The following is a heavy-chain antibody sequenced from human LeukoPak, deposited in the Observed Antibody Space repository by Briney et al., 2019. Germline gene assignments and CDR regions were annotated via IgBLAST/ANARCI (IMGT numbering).Heavy chain of an antibody. Sequence: ASVKVSCKASGYTFTGYYMHWVRQAPGQGLEWMGWINPNSGGTNYAQKFQGRVTMTRDTSISTAYMELSRLRSDDTAVYYCARDRAYCGGDCYSVLGRYYFDYWGQGTLVTVSS. CDR1: GYTFTGYY. J-gene: IGHJ4*02. CDR2: INPNSGGT. D-gene: IGHD2-21*02. CDR3: ARDRAYCGGDCYSVLGRYYFDY. V-gene: IGHV1-2*02.